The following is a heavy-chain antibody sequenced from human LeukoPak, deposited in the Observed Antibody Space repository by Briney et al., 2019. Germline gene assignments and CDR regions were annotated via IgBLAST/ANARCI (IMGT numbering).Heavy chain of an antibody. CDR2: INSDGSST. D-gene: IGHD3-10*01. J-gene: IGHJ4*02. CDR3: AREVGSGNSDRYFDY. CDR1: GFTFSNYW. V-gene: IGHV3-74*01. Sequence: GGSLRLSCMASGFTFSNYWMHWVRQAPGKGLVWVSRINSDGSSTSYADSVKGRFTISRDNAKNTLYLQMNSLRAEDTAVYYCAREVGSGNSDRYFDYWGQGTLVTVSS.